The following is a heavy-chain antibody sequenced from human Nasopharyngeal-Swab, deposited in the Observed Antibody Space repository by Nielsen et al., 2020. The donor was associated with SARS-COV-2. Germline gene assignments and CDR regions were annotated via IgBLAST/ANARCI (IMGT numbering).Heavy chain of an antibody. Sequence: GGSLRLSCAASGFTFSSYSMNWVRQAPGKGLEWVSSISSSSSYIYYADSVKGRFTISRDNAKNSLYLQMNSLRAEDTAVYYCARDLKGGYYDSSGYLTPSYYYYGMDVWGQGTTVTVSS. J-gene: IGHJ6*02. V-gene: IGHV3-21*01. D-gene: IGHD3-22*01. CDR1: GFTFSSYS. CDR2: ISSSSSYI. CDR3: ARDLKGGYYDSSGYLTPSYYYYGMDV.